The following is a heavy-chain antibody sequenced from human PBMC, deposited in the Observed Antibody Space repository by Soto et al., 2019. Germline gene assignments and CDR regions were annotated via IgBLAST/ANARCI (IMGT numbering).Heavy chain of an antibody. V-gene: IGHV5-51*01. Sequence: GESLKVSCKGSGYSFTSYWIGWVRQMPGKGLEWMGIIYPGDSDTRYSPSFQGQATISADKSISTAYLQWSSLKASDTAMYYCARDCSGGSCYSNDAFDIWGQGTMVTVSS. J-gene: IGHJ3*02. CDR1: GYSFTSYW. CDR2: IYPGDSDT. CDR3: ARDCSGGSCYSNDAFDI. D-gene: IGHD2-15*01.